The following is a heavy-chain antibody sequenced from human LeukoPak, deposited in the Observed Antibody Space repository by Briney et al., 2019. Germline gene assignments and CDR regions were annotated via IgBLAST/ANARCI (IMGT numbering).Heavy chain of an antibody. D-gene: IGHD2-8*01. V-gene: IGHV1-18*01. J-gene: IGHJ4*02. CDR3: AKGRCTNGVCYSDY. Sequence: ASVKVSCKASGYTFTSYGINWVRQAPGQGLEWMGWISAYNGNTNYAQKLQGRVTMTTDTSTSTAYMELRSLRSDDTAVYYCAKGRCTNGVCYSDYWGQGTLVTVSS. CDR1: GYTFTSYG. CDR2: ISAYNGNT.